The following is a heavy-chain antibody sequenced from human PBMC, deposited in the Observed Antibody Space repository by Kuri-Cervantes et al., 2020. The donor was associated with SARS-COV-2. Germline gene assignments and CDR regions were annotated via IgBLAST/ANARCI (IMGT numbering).Heavy chain of an antibody. J-gene: IGHJ4*02. CDR1: GGSFTTYA. Sequence: GGSLRLSCKASGGSFTTYAIYWVRQAPGQGLEWMGGIVPIFGTTNYAQKFQGRVAITADKSTGTAYMELSSLTSEDTAIYYCARDHRGSVYHDPTDFWGQGTLVTVSS. D-gene: IGHD5/OR15-5a*01. V-gene: IGHV1-69*06. CDR3: ARDHRGSVYHDPTDF. CDR2: IVPIFGTT.